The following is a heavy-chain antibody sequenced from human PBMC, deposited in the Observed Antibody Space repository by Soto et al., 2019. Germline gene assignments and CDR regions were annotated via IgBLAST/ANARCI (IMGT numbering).Heavy chain of an antibody. J-gene: IGHJ6*02. D-gene: IGHD6-13*01. CDR1: GYTLSSYY. V-gene: IGHV1-46*01. CDR2: INPSGGST. CDR3: ARDQVPESSSWFHYDYYYYYGMDV. Sequence: ASVKVACKAPGYTLSSYYMHWVRQAPEQGLEWMGIINPSGGSTNYAQKFQGRVTMTRDTSTSTVYMELNSLRAEDTAVYYCARDQVPESSSWFHYDYYYYYGMDVWGQGSTVTVSS.